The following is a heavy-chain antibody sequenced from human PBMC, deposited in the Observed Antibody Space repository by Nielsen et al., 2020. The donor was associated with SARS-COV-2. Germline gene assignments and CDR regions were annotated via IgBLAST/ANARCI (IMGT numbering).Heavy chain of an antibody. CDR2: IYSGGST. CDR1: GFTVSSNY. Sequence: GGSLRLSCAASGFTVSSNYMSWVRQAPGKGLEWVSVIYSGGSTYYADSVKGRFTISRHNSKNTLYLQMNSLRAEDTAVYYCARESVTGTDAFDIWGQGTVVTVSS. J-gene: IGHJ3*02. D-gene: IGHD6-19*01. V-gene: IGHV3-53*04. CDR3: ARESVTGTDAFDI.